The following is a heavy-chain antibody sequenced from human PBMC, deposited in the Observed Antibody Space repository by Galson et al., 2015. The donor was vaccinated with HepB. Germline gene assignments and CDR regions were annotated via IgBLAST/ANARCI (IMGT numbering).Heavy chain of an antibody. CDR2: ISGSGGNT. V-gene: IGHV3-23*01. CDR1: GVAFVTFG. CDR3: VKDQPDSGDYVRDC. D-gene: IGHD4-17*01. J-gene: IGHJ4*02. Sequence: SLRHSCPASGVAFVTFGMTCVPRAPGKGLEWVSTISGSGGNTYYADSVRGRFTISRDNSKNTLHLQMNSLRAEDTALYYCVKDQPDSGDYVRDCWGQGTLVTVSS.